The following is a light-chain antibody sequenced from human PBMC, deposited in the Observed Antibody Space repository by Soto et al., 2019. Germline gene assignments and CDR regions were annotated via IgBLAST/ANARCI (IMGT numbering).Light chain of an antibody. Sequence: IALTQSPLSLPVTPGEPASISCRSSQTLLHGNGYNYLDWYLQKPGQSPQLLIYLGSNRASGVPDRFSGSVSGTDFTLKISRVEAEDVGIFYCMQGLRPMYTFGQGTKLEIK. J-gene: IGKJ2*01. CDR2: LGS. CDR3: MQGLRPMYT. CDR1: QTLLHGNGYNY. V-gene: IGKV2-28*01.